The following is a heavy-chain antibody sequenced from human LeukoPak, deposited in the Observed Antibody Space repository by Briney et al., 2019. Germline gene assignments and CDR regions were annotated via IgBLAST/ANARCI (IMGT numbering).Heavy chain of an antibody. CDR1: GGSFSGYY. J-gene: IGHJ4*02. CDR3: AGVTVATGEY. V-gene: IGHV4-34*01. D-gene: IGHD5-12*01. CDR2: INHNGST. Sequence: SETLSLTCAVYGGSFSGYYWSWIRQPPGKGLEWIGEINHNGSTNYNPSLKSRVTISVDTSKNQFSLKLSSVTAADTAVYYCAGVTVATGEYWGQGTLLTVSS.